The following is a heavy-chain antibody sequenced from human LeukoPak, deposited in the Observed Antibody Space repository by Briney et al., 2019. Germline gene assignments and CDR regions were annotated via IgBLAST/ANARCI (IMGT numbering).Heavy chain of an antibody. CDR3: AKEKSPGAARPDYYYYMDV. CDR2: IRYDGSNK. Sequence: GGSLRLSCAASGFTFSSYGMHWVRQAPGKGLEWVAFIRYDGSNKYYADSVKGRFTISRDNSKNTLYLQMNSLRAEDTAVYYCAKEKSPGAARPDYYYYMDVRGKGTTVTVSS. J-gene: IGHJ6*03. V-gene: IGHV3-30*02. CDR1: GFTFSSYG. D-gene: IGHD6-6*01.